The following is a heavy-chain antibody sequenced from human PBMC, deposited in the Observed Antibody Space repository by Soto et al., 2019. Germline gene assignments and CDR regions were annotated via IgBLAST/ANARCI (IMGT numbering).Heavy chain of an antibody. CDR3: ARDQEYSTSGLYWFDL. J-gene: IGHJ5*02. D-gene: IGHD6-6*01. V-gene: IGHV1-18*04. CDR1: GYTFTSYG. CDR2: ISAYNGDT. Sequence: VPLVQSGAEVKKPGASVKVSCQASGYTFTSYGIAWVRQAPGQDLEWRGWISAYNGDTNYAQRLQGRVTMTTDTSTSTVYMELKRLKSDDTAVYYCARDQEYSTSGLYWFDLWGQGTLVTVSA.